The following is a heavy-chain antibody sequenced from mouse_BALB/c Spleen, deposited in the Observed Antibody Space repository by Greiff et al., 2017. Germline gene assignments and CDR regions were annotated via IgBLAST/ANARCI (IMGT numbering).Heavy chain of an antibody. CDR3: TRKVASFDD. J-gene: IGHJ2*01. CDR2: IYPGSGST. V-gene: IGHV1S22*01. Sequence: LQQPGSELVRPGASVKLSCKASGYTFTSYWMHWVKQRPGQGLEWIGNIYPGSGSTNYDEKFKSKATLTVDTSSSTAYMQLSSLTSEDSAVYYCTRKVASFDDWGQGTTLTVSS. CDR1: GYTFTSYW. D-gene: IGHD1-1*02.